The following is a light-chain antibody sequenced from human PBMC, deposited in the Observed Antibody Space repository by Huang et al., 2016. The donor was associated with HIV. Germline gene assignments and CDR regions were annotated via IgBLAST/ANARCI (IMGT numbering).Light chain of an antibody. V-gene: IGKV3-11*01. J-gene: IGKJ4*01. CDR1: QSVNNY. Sequence: IVLPQSPATVSLSPGERATLAGRASQSVNNYLAWYQRRPGQAPRLLIYDASNRATGVPARFSGSGSATDFTLTINSLEPEDFAVYYCQQRSDPLTFGGGTKVEI. CDR3: QQRSDPLT. CDR2: DAS.